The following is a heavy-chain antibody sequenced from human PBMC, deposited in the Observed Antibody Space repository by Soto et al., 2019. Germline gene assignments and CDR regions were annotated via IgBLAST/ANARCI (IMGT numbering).Heavy chain of an antibody. V-gene: IGHV1-3*01. J-gene: IGHJ5*01. CDR3: ASDQGTIVRGVIINWFES. D-gene: IGHD3-10*01. Sequence: GASWEDSCKAAGYTFVRFAMHWVRQAPGQRLEWMGWINAGNGNTKYSQKFQGRVTITRDTSASTAYMELSSLRSEDTDVYYCASDQGTIVRGVIINWFESWGQGTLVIVSS. CDR1: GYTFVRFA. CDR2: INAGNGNT.